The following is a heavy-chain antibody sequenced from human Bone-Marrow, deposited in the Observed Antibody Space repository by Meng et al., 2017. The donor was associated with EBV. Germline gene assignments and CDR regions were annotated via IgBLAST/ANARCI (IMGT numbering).Heavy chain of an antibody. CDR1: RFTLAGNS. CDR3: AGHGSNSAY. D-gene: IGHD4/OR15-4a*01. J-gene: IGHJ4*02. V-gene: IGHV3-23*01. Sequence: EVRLWVSGGGMVERGGSLRLSCAVSRFTLAGNSMSWVRQGLGKGLEWVSDISGDGRTFYAESVKGRFTISGDKSKNTVFLQMNSLRAEDTAVYYCAGHGSNSAYWGQGTLVTVSS. CDR2: ISGDGRT.